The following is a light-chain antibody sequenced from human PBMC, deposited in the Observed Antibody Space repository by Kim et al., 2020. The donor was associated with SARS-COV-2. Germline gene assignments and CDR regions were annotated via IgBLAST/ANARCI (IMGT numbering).Light chain of an antibody. V-gene: IGKV3-15*01. J-gene: IGKJ1*01. Sequence: VSPGERATPSCSASQSVSSNIAWYQQKPGQAPRLLIYGASTRATGIPARFSGSGSGTEFTLIISSLQSEDFAFYYCQQYNAWPRTFGQGTKVDIK. CDR2: GAS. CDR1: QSVSSN. CDR3: QQYNAWPRT.